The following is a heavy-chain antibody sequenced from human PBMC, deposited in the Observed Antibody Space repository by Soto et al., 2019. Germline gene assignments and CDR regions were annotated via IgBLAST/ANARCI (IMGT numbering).Heavy chain of an antibody. CDR2: ISGSGGST. Sequence: GSLRLSCAASGFTFSSYAMSWVRQAPGKGLEWVSAISGSGGSTYYADSVKGRFTISRDNSKNTLYLQMNSLRAEDTAVYYCAKIPFYYGSGSYSSYYFDYWGQGTLVTVSS. CDR1: GFTFSSYA. V-gene: IGHV3-23*01. D-gene: IGHD3-10*01. CDR3: AKIPFYYGSGSYSSYYFDY. J-gene: IGHJ4*02.